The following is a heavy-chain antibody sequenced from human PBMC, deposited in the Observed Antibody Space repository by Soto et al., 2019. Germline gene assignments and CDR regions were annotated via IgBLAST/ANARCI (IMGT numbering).Heavy chain of an antibody. CDR2: IYYSGST. CDR3: ARKGVMKAFDI. J-gene: IGHJ3*02. D-gene: IGHD3-16*01. V-gene: IGHV4-59*01. Sequence: SETLSLTCTVSGGSISSYYWSWIRQPPGKGLEWIGYIYYSGSTNYNPSLKSRVTISVDTSKNQFSLKLSSVTAVDTAVYYCARKGVMKAFDIWGQGTMVTVSS. CDR1: GGSISSYY.